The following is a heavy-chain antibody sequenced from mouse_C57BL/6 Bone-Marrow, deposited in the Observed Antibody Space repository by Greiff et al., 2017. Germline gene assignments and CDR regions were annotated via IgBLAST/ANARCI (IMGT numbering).Heavy chain of an antibody. Sequence: EVKLQQSGPELVKPGASVKISCKASGYTFTDYYMNWVKQSHGKSLEWIGDINPNNGGTSYNQKFKGKATLTVDKSSSTAYMELRSLTSEDSAVYYCARSYWGKFDYWGQGTTLTVSS. CDR2: INPNNGGT. CDR1: GYTFTDYY. V-gene: IGHV1-26*01. J-gene: IGHJ2*01. D-gene: IGHD2-10*01. CDR3: ARSYWGKFDY.